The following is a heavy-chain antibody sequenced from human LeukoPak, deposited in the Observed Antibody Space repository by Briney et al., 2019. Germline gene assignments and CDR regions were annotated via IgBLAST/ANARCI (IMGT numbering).Heavy chain of an antibody. CDR1: GYTFTSYY. Sequence: ASVEVSCKASGYTFTSYYMHWVRQAPGQGLEWMGIINPSGGSTSYAQKFQGRVTMTRDTSTSTVYMELSSLRSEDTAVYYCAREGIRVTTGDYRGQGTLVTVSS. D-gene: IGHD4-17*01. J-gene: IGHJ4*02. V-gene: IGHV1-46*01. CDR2: INPSGGST. CDR3: AREGIRVTTGDY.